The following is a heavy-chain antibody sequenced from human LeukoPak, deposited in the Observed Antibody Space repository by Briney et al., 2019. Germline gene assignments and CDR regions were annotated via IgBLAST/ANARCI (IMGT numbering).Heavy chain of an antibody. CDR3: ASAPRGAPSFDS. V-gene: IGHV3-23*01. CDR1: GFTFSSYA. Sequence: GGSLRLSCAASGFTFSSYAMSWVRQAPGKGLEWVSAISGSGGSTYYADSVKGRFTISRDNSKNTLYLQMNSLRAEDTAVYYCASAPRGAPSFDSWAKGPLVTVS. CDR2: ISGSGGST. J-gene: IGHJ4*02. D-gene: IGHD3-10*01.